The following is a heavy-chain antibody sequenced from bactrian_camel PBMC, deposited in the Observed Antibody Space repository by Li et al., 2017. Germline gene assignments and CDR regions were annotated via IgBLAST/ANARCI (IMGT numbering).Heavy chain of an antibody. CDR3: AADSGSAVPGPLLYVQVPNFGN. V-gene: IGHV3S60*01. CDR1: GFTFDGSD. Sequence: HVQLVESGGGSVQAGGSLRLSCTPSGFTFDGSDMGWYRRAPGNKCELVSSIKSDGSTYYANSVNGRFTISRDNAKNTVYLQMNSLKPEDTGVYYCAADSGSAVPGPLLYVQVPNFGNWGRGTQVTVS. J-gene: IGHJ6*01. CDR2: IKSDGST. D-gene: IGHD6*01.